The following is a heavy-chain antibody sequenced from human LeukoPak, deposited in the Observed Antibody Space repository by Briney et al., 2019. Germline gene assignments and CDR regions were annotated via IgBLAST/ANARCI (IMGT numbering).Heavy chain of an antibody. CDR2: ISGSGGST. J-gene: IGHJ6*02. D-gene: IGHD5-24*01. CDR3: ASTRDGYNPYYYGMDV. CDR1: GFSFSTYA. V-gene: IGHV3-23*01. Sequence: GGSLRLSCAASGFSFSTYAMSWVRQAPGKGLEWVSAISGSGGSTYYADSVKGRFTISRDNSKNTLYLQMNSLRAEDTAVYYCASTRDGYNPYYYGMDVWGQGTTVTVSS.